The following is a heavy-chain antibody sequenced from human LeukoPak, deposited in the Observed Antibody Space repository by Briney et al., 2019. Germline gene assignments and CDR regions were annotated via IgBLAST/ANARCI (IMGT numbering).Heavy chain of an antibody. J-gene: IGHJ3*01. Sequence: GGSLRLSCAASGFTFSSHWLNWVRRAPGKGLDWVAIINQDGGSIGYGDSVEGRFTISRDNAKNSLYLQMNSLRVDDTAVYYCVRDPGGGAYDLWGQGTMVTVSS. CDR1: GFTFSSHW. V-gene: IGHV3-7*03. CDR3: VRDPGGGAYDL. D-gene: IGHD1-26*01. CDR2: INQDGGSI.